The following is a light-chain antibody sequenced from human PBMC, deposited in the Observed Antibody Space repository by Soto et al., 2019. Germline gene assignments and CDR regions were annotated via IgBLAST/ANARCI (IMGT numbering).Light chain of an antibody. CDR3: LQYETYWT. CDR1: QTISDW. V-gene: IGKV1-5*03. CDR2: KAS. Sequence: DIQMTQSPSTLSASIGDRVTITVRASQTISDWLAWHQQKPGKAPKLLIYKASSLESGVPSRFSGSGSGTEFTLTISSLQPDDFATYYCLQYETYWTFGQGTRLEI. J-gene: IGKJ5*01.